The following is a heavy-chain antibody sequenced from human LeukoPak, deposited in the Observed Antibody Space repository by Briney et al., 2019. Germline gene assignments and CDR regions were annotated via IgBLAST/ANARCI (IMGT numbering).Heavy chain of an antibody. Sequence: LVKPSETLSLTCAVYGGSFSGYYWSWIRQPPGKGLEWIGEINHSGSTNYNPSLKSRVTISVDTSKNQFSLKLSSVTAADTAVYYCARGRVSGSGSYLYWGQGTLVTVSS. CDR2: INHSGST. CDR1: GGSFSGYY. D-gene: IGHD3-10*01. V-gene: IGHV4-34*01. CDR3: ARGRVSGSGSYLY. J-gene: IGHJ4*02.